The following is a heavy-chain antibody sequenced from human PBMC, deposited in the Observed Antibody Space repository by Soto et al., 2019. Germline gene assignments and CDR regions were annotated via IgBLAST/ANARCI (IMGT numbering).Heavy chain of an antibody. Sequence: SETLSLTCTVSGGSTRNGDYYWGWIRQPPGKGLEWIGYVYYSGTTYSHPSLNSRVSISVDTSENQFSLRLTSVTAADTAVYYCVTVNLVGAAYYFDYWGPGTLVTVS. J-gene: IGHJ4*02. V-gene: IGHV4-30-4*01. CDR2: VYYSGTT. D-gene: IGHD1-26*01. CDR1: GGSTRNGDYY. CDR3: VTVNLVGAAYYFDY.